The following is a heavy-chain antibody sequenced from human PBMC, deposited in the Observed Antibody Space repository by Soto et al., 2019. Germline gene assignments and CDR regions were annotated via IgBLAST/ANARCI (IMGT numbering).Heavy chain of an antibody. J-gene: IGHJ6*02. V-gene: IGHV4-59*01. CDR2: IYYSGST. CDR1: GGSISSYY. Sequence: PSETLSLTCTVSGGSISSYYWSRIRQPPGKGPEWIGYIYYSGSTNYNPSLKSRGTISVDTSKNQFSLKLSSVTAADTAVYYCARDGRIAAAGTPMGHGYYYYYGMDVWGQGTTVTVSS. CDR3: ARDGRIAAAGTPMGHGYYYYYGMDV. D-gene: IGHD6-13*01.